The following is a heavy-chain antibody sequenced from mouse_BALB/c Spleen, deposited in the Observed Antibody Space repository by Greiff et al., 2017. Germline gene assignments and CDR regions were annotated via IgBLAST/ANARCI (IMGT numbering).Heavy chain of an antibody. CDR1: GFTFSSYY. J-gene: IGHJ4*01. CDR2: INSNGGST. V-gene: IGHV5-6-2*01. D-gene: IGHD1-1*01. CDR3: ARLITTVVATYYAMDY. Sequence: EVHLVESGGGLVKLGGSLKLSCAASGFTFSSYYMSWVRQTPEKRLEWVAAINSNGGSTYYPDTVKGRFTISRDNAKNTLYLQMSSLKSEDTALYYCARLITTVVATYYAMDYWGQGTSVTVSA.